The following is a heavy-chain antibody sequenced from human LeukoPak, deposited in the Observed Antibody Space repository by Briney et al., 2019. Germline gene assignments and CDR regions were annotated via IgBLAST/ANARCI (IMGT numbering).Heavy chain of an antibody. V-gene: IGHV4-34*01. CDR1: GFTVSSNY. CDR2: INHSGST. CDR3: ARGARLYSSSSLGY. Sequence: PGGSLRLSCAASGFTVSSNYMSWIRQPPGKGLEWIGEINHSGSTNYNPSLKSRVTISVDTSKNQFSLKLSSVTAADTAVYYCARGARLYSSSSLGYWGQGTLVTVSS. J-gene: IGHJ4*02. D-gene: IGHD6-6*01.